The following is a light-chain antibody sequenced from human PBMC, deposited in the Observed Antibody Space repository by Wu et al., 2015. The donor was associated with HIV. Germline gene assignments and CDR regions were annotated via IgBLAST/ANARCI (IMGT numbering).Light chain of an antibody. CDR3: QQYNNWPRT. CDR1: QTVNSNH. J-gene: IGKJ1*01. Sequence: EIVLTQSPATLSLSPGETATLSCRASQTVNSNHLSWYQHKPGQAPRLLIYGASTRASGVADRFSGSGSGTDFTLTISRLEPEDFAVYYCQQYNNWPRTFGQGTKVEIK. V-gene: IGKV3-20*01. CDR2: GAS.